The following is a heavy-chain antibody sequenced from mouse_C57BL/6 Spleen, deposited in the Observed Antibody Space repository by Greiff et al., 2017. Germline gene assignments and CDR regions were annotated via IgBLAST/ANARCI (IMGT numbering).Heavy chain of an antibody. D-gene: IGHD2-5*01. CDR3: TYSNYVGWFAY. Sequence: EVKLMESGGGLVQPGGSMKLSCAASGFTFSDAWMDWVRQSPEKGLEWVAEISNKANNHATYYAESVKGRFTISRDDSKSSVYLQMHSLRAEDTGIYYCTYSNYVGWFAYWGQGTLVTVSA. CDR2: ISNKANNHAT. V-gene: IGHV6-6*01. CDR1: GFTFSDAW. J-gene: IGHJ3*01.